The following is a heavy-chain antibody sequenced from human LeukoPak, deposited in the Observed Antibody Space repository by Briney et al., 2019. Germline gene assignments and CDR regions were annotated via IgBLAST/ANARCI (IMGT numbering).Heavy chain of an antibody. D-gene: IGHD2-15*01. V-gene: IGHV3-23*01. J-gene: IGHJ4*02. Sequence: GGSLRLSCAASGFTFSSYAMSWVRQAPGKGLEGVSAISGSGGSTYYADSVKGRFTISRDNSKNTLYLQMNSLRAEDTAVYYCAKDLRGWGYCSGGSCYIGYWGQGTLVTVSS. CDR2: ISGSGGST. CDR3: AKDLRGWGYCSGGSCYIGY. CDR1: GFTFSSYA.